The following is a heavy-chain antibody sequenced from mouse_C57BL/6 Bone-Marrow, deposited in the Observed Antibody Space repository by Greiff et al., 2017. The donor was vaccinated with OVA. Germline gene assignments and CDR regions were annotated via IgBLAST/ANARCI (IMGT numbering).Heavy chain of an antibody. CDR3: ARALYYFGSAFAY. J-gene: IGHJ3*01. Sequence: VQLQQPGAELVMPGASVKLSCKASGYTFTSYWMHWVKQRPGQGLEWIGQIDPSDSYTNYNQKFKGKSTLTVDKSYSTAYMQLSSLTSEDSAVYYCARALYYFGSAFAYWGQGTLVTVSA. D-gene: IGHD1-1*01. CDR2: IDPSDSYT. V-gene: IGHV1-69*01. CDR1: GYTFTSYW.